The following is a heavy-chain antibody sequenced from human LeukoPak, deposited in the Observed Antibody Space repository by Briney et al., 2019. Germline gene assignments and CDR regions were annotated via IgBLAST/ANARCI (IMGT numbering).Heavy chain of an antibody. V-gene: IGHV3-30-3*01. D-gene: IGHD3-9*01. J-gene: IGHJ4*02. CDR1: GFTFSSYA. CDR2: ISYDGSNK. CDR3: ARSPYYDILAGFYYYFDY. Sequence: GGSLRLSCAASGFTFSSYAMHWVRQAPGKGLEWVADISYDGSNKYYADSVKGRLTISRDNSKSTLHLQMHSLRAEDTATYYCARSPYYDILAGFYYYFDYWGQGTLVTVSS.